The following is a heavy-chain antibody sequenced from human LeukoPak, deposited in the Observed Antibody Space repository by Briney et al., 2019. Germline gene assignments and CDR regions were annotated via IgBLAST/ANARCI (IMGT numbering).Heavy chain of an antibody. D-gene: IGHD3-3*01. CDR1: GGSVSSGSYY. CDR3: ARDLGYYDFWSGYYSGGFDY. CDR2: IYYSGST. V-gene: IGHV4-61*01. Sequence: PSETLSLTCTVSGGSVSSGSYYWSWIRQPPGKGLEWIGYIYYSGSTNYNPSLKSRVTISVDTSKNQFSLKLSSVTAADTAVYYCARDLGYYDFWSGYYSGGFDYWGQGTLVTVSS. J-gene: IGHJ4*02.